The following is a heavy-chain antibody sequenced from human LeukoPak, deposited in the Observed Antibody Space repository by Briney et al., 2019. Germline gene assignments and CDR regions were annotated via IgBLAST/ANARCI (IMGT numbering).Heavy chain of an antibody. Sequence: SVKVSCKASGGTFSSYAISWVRQAPGQGLEWMGRIIPIFGTANYAQKFQGRVTITTDESTSTAYMELSSLRSEDTAVYYCARDGSITMVRGVIRDSYWFGPWGQGTLVTVSS. CDR1: GGTFSSYA. CDR2: IIPIFGTA. CDR3: ARDGSITMVRGVIRDSYWFGP. D-gene: IGHD3-10*01. J-gene: IGHJ5*02. V-gene: IGHV1-69*05.